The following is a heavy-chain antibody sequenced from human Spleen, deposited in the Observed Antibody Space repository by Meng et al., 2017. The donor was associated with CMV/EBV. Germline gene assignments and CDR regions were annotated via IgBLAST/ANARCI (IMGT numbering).Heavy chain of an antibody. J-gene: IGHJ4*02. D-gene: IGHD1-1*01. CDR1: GYTFTNYV. CDR3: ARENGGPGITDY. CDR2: ISAYNGKT. Sequence: CKASGYTFTNYVITWVRQAPGQGLECMGWISAYNGKTKYAENLQGRLTMTTDTSTRTAYMEMRSLRSDDTAVYYCARENGGPGITDYWGQGTLVTVSS. V-gene: IGHV1-18*01.